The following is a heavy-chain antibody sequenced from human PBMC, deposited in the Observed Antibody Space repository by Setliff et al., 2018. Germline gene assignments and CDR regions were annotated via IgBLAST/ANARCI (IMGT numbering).Heavy chain of an antibody. V-gene: IGHV1-18*01. CDR3: ARAPSVELVTIRTDSWFTY. J-gene: IGHJ4*02. Sequence: ASVKVSCKASGYTFRNYAFAWVRQAPGQGLEWVGWVSVYNGDTNYAQKFQGRVTLTTDTSTSTAYTELRSLTSGDSAFYYCARAPSVELVTIRTDSWFTYWGQGTLVTVSS. CDR1: GYTFRNYA. D-gene: IGHD5-18*01. CDR2: VSVYNGDT.